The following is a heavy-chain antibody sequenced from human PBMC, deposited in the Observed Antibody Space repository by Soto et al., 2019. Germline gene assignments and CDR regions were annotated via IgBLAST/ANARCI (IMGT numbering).Heavy chain of an antibody. Sequence: QVQLVESGGGVVQPGRSLRLSCAASGFTFSSYGMHWVRQAPGKGLEWVAVISYDGSNKYYADSVKGRFTISRDNSKNTVYLEMNSLRAEDTAGYYCAKEGGGVLGYYYGMDVWGQGTTVTVSS. J-gene: IGHJ6*02. CDR2: ISYDGSNK. CDR1: GFTFSSYG. CDR3: AKEGGGVLGYYYGMDV. V-gene: IGHV3-30*18. D-gene: IGHD3-16*01.